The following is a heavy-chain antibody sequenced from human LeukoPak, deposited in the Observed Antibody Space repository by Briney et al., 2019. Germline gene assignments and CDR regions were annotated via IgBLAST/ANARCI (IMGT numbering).Heavy chain of an antibody. Sequence: PSETLSLTCAVSGGSISSGGYSWSWIRQPPGKGLEWIGYIYYTATTNYNPALKSRVTFSIDRSKNEFSLQVRSVTAADTAVYYCARGGGRYSFGRNWFDTWGQGTLVTVSS. V-gene: IGHV4-61*08. CDR2: IYYTATT. J-gene: IGHJ5*02. D-gene: IGHD1-26*01. CDR1: GGSISSGGYS. CDR3: ARGGGRYSFGRNWFDT.